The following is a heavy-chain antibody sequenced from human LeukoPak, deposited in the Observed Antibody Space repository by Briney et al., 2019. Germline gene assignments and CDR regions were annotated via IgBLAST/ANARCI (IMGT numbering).Heavy chain of an antibody. CDR2: INHSGTI. Sequence: SETLSLTCTVYGESFSGHYWSWNWSWIRQPPGKVLEWIGEINHSGTINYNPSLKSRVTISVDMSKNQFSLKMSSVTAADTAVYYCASDSYSSIFYYWGQGTLVTVSS. D-gene: IGHD6-13*01. CDR1: GESFSGHY. V-gene: IGHV4-34*01. J-gene: IGHJ4*02. CDR3: ASDSYSSIFYY.